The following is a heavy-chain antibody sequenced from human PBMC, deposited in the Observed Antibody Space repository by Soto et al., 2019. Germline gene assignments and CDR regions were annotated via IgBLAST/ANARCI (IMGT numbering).Heavy chain of an antibody. J-gene: IGHJ6*02. CDR2: IIPIFGTA. CDR1: GGTFSSYA. Sequence: QVQLVQSGAAVKKPGSSVKVSCKASGGTFSSYAISWVRQAPGQGLEWMGGIIPIFGTANYAQKFQGRVTITADESTSTAYLERSSRRSEDTAVSYCARRSVNGMDVWGQGTTVTVSS. CDR3: ARRSVNGMDV. V-gene: IGHV1-69*12. D-gene: IGHD4-4*01.